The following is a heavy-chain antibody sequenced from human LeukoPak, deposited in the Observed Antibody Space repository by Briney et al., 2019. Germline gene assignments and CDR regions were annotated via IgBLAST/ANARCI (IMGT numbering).Heavy chain of an antibody. D-gene: IGHD5-18*01. CDR2: ISGSGGST. Sequence: GGSLRLSCAASGFTFSSYAMSWVRQAPGKGLEWVSAISGSGGSTYYADSVKGRFTISRDNAKNSLYLQMNSLRAEDTAVYYCARDIQLWSDNDAFDIWGQGTMVTVSS. CDR1: GFTFSSYA. J-gene: IGHJ3*02. CDR3: ARDIQLWSDNDAFDI. V-gene: IGHV3-23*01.